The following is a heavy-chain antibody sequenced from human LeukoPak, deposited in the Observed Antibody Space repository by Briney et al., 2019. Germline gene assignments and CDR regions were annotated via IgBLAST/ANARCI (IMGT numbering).Heavy chain of an antibody. D-gene: IGHD3-3*01. CDR1: GFTFSNYW. V-gene: IGHV3-7*01. Sequence: GESLKISCAASGFTFSNYWMSWVRRAPGKGLEWVANIKQDGSETYSVDSVRGRFTISRDNAKNSLYLQMNSLRAEDTAVYYCARDFWGAYRVDYFDCWGQGTLVTVSS. CDR2: IKQDGSET. CDR3: ARDFWGAYRVDYFDC. J-gene: IGHJ4*02.